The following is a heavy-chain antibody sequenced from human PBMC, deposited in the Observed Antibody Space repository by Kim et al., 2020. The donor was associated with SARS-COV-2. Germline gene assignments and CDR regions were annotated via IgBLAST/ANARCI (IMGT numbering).Heavy chain of an antibody. CDR3: ARDGGRRNWNYAFFDY. D-gene: IGHD1-7*01. Sequence: SVKGRFTISRDNAKNSLYLQMNSLRAEDTAVYYCARDGGRRNWNYAFFDYWGQGTLVTVSS. V-gene: IGHV3-21*01. J-gene: IGHJ4*02.